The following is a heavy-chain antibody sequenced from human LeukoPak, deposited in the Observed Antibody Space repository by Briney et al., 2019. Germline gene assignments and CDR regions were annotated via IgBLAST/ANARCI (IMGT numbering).Heavy chain of an antibody. D-gene: IGHD3-22*01. CDR1: GGSFSGYY. CDR2: IYYSGST. Sequence: ETLSLTCAVYGGSFSGYYWSWIRQPPGKGLEWIGSIYYSGSTYYNPSLKSRVTISVDTSKNQFSLKLSSVTAADTAVYYCARHTFYYYDSSGYYERPFDYWGQGTLVTVSS. V-gene: IGHV4-34*01. CDR3: ARHTFYYYDSSGYYERPFDY. J-gene: IGHJ4*02.